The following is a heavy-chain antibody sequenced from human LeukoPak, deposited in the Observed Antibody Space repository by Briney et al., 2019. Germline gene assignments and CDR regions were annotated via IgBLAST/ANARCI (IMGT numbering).Heavy chain of an antibody. Sequence: GESLKISCKGSGYSFITYCIGWVRQMPGKGLEWMGIIYPGDSDTRYSPSFQGQVTISADKSISTAYLQWSSLKASDTAMYYCARSVGGNPLSFEYFQHWGQGTLVTVSS. CDR2: IYPGDSDT. CDR1: GYSFITYC. D-gene: IGHD4-23*01. J-gene: IGHJ1*01. CDR3: ARSVGGNPLSFEYFQH. V-gene: IGHV5-51*01.